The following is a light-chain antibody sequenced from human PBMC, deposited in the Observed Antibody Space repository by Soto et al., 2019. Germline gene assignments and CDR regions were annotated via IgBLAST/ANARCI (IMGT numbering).Light chain of an antibody. CDR2: DSS. V-gene: IGKV3-11*01. J-gene: IGKJ1*01. CDR1: QSVSSY. Sequence: EIVLTQSPATLSLSPGERATLSCRASQSVSSYLAWYQQKPGQAPRLLIYDSSNRAAGLPARFSGSGSGTDCTLTISSLEPEEFAVYYCQQRSNWPRTFGQGTKVEIK. CDR3: QQRSNWPRT.